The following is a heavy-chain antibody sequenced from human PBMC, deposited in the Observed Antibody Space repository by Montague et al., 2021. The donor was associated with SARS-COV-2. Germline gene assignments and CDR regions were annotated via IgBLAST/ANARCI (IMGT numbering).Heavy chain of an antibody. V-gene: IGHV4-59*01. J-gene: IGHJ4*02. CDR3: ARAQNICFIANCVNYFDL. D-gene: IGHD1-1*01. CDR2: VHYTGST. CDR1: GGSNRSYY. Sequence: SETLSLTCEVSGGSNRSYYWSWIRQSPGKGLEWIGYVHYTGSTKYNPSLKTRVTLSLDTPKNHFSLRLNSVTAADTAVYYCARAQNICFIANCVNYFDLWGLGALVSVSS.